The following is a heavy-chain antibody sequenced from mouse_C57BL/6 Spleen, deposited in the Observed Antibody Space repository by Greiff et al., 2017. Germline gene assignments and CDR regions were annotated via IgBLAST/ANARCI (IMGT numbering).Heavy chain of an antibody. Sequence: EVKLVESGGGLVQPGGSLSLSCAASGFTFSDYYMAWVRQVPEKGLEWVANINYDGSSTYYLDSLKGRFIISRDNAKNILYLQMSSLKSEDTATYYCARDYYGSFYFDYWGQGTTLTVSS. CDR3: ARDYYGSFYFDY. V-gene: IGHV5-16*01. CDR1: GFTFSDYY. J-gene: IGHJ2*01. CDR2: INYDGSST. D-gene: IGHD1-1*01.